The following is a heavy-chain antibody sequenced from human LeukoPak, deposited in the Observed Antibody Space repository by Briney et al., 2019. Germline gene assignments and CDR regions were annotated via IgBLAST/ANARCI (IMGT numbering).Heavy chain of an antibody. CDR2: IYNSGST. CDR1: DGSISSGDYY. V-gene: IGHV4-31*03. Sequence: SETLSLTCTVSDGSISSGDYYWSWIRQHPGKGLEWIGYIYNSGSTYHNPSLKSRLTISVDTSKNQFSLKLSSVSAADTAVYYCARVQYCGGDCWGWFDPWGQGILVTVSS. D-gene: IGHD2-21*02. CDR3: ARVQYCGGDCWGWFDP. J-gene: IGHJ5*02.